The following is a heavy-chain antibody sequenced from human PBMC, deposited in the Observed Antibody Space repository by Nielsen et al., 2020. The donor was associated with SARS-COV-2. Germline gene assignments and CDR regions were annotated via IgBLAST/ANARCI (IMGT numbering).Heavy chain of an antibody. J-gene: IGHJ4*02. V-gene: IGHV3-48*01. CDR1: GFTFSSYS. CDR3: AKGVRGVILD. CDR2: ISSSSSTI. D-gene: IGHD3-10*02. Sequence: GESLKISCAASGFTFSSYSMNWVRQAPGKGLEWVSYISSSSSTIYYADSVKGRFTISRDNSKNTLYLQMNSLRAEDTAVYYCAKGVRGVILDWGQGTLVTVSS.